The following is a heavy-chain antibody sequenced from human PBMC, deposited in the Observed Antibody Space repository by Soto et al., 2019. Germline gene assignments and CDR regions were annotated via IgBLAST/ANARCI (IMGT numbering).Heavy chain of an antibody. CDR1: GASVTREGNC. Sequence: QVQLRESGSGLVKPSQTLSLTCSVSGASVTREGNCWTWIRQPPGKGLEFVASIYPGGSTFYNPSLRSRVTISLDRSKNQFSLKVTSVTAADTAVYYCAREVEGYSQFDDWGQGTLVTVSS. CDR3: AREVEGYSQFDD. D-gene: IGHD4-4*01. J-gene: IGHJ4*02. V-gene: IGHV4-30-2*01. CDR2: IYPGGST.